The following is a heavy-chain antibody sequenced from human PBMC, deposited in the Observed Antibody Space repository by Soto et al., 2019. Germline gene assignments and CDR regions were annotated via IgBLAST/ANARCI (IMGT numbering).Heavy chain of an antibody. CDR3: AKDRGGSYCSGHCGDYYGMDV. D-gene: IGHD2-21*02. V-gene: IGHV3-23*01. Sequence: GGSLRLSCAASAFSFSTNAMGLVRQAPGKGMEWVSFISGSGGSTFYADSVKCRFTISRDNSKDTLYLQIDSLSAEDTALYYCAKDRGGSYCSGHCGDYYGMDVWDQGTSVTVSS. CDR2: ISGSGGST. CDR1: AFSFSTNA. J-gene: IGHJ6*02.